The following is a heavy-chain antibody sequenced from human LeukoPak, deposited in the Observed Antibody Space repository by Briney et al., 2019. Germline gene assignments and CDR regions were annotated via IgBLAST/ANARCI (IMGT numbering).Heavy chain of an antibody. V-gene: IGHV1-18*01. J-gene: IGHJ4*02. Sequence: ASVEVSCKASGYTFTSYGISWVRQAPGQGLEWMGWISAYNGNTNYAQKLQGRVTMTTDTYTTTAYMELRSLRSDDTAMYYCARNKRAAASYYFDYWGQGTLVTVSS. CDR3: ARNKRAAASYYFDY. CDR2: ISAYNGNT. D-gene: IGHD6-13*01. CDR1: GYTFTSYG.